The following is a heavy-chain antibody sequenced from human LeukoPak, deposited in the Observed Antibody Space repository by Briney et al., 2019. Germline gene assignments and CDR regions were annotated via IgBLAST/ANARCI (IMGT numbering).Heavy chain of an antibody. CDR2: INPNSGGT. J-gene: IGHJ5*02. D-gene: IGHD6-6*01. CDR3: AREAPPYSSSSGWFDP. Sequence: ASVKVSCKASGYTFTGYYMHWVRQAPGQGLEWMGWINPNSGGTNYAQKFQGRVTMTRDTSISTAYMELSRLRSDDTAVYYCAREAPPYSSSSGWFDPWGQGTLVTVSS. CDR1: GYTFTGYY. V-gene: IGHV1-2*02.